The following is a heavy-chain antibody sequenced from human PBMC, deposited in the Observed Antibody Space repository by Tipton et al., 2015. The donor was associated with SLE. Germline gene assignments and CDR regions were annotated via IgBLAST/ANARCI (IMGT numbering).Heavy chain of an antibody. J-gene: IGHJ6*02. D-gene: IGHD1-26*01. Sequence: TLSLTCTVSGGSISSYYWSWTRQPPGKGLEWIGYIYYSGSTNYNPSLKSRVTISVDTSKNQFSLKQSSVTAADTAVYYCARVQWELLGPGGMDVWGQGTTVTVSS. CDR2: IYYSGST. CDR3: ARVQWELLGPGGMDV. CDR1: GGSISSYY. V-gene: IGHV4-59*01.